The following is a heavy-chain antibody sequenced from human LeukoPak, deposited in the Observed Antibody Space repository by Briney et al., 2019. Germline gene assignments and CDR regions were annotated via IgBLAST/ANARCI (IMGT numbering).Heavy chain of an antibody. CDR1: AFTFSSYA. CDR3: ARVGNYGDYVLPADY. CDR2: ISSNGGST. J-gene: IGHJ4*02. Sequence: GGSLRLSCAAYAFTFSSYAMHWVRQAPGKGLEYVSAISSNGGSTYYANSVKGRFTISRDNSKNTLYLQMGSLRAEDMAVYYCARVGNYGDYVLPADYWGQGTLVTVSS. D-gene: IGHD4-17*01. V-gene: IGHV3-64*01.